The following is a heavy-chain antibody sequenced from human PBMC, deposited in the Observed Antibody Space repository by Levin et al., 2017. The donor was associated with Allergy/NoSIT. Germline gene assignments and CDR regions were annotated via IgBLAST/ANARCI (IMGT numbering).Heavy chain of an antibody. Sequence: GGSLRLSCAASGFNFSIYSMNWVRQAPGKGLEWVSYIGSGSSTIYYADSVKGRFTVSRDNAKNSLYLHMNSLRVEDAAFYYSERDRDYDVSTAYVGGGVRHDYYYGMDVWGQGTTVTVSS. CDR1: GFNFSIYS. D-gene: IGHD3-9*01. CDR3: ERDRDYDVSTAYVGGGVRHDYYYGMDV. V-gene: IGHV3-48*04. J-gene: IGHJ6*02. CDR2: IGSGSSTI.